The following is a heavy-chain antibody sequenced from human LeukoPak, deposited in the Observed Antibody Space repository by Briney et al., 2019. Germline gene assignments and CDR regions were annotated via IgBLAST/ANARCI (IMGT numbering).Heavy chain of an antibody. Sequence: GESLKISCKGSGYSFTSYWSGWVRQMPGKGLEWMGIIYPADSDTRYSPSFQGQVTISADKSISTAHLQWSSLEASDTAMYYCARSNGYNYGYDWGQGTLVTVSS. V-gene: IGHV5-51*01. CDR2: IYPADSDT. J-gene: IGHJ4*02. D-gene: IGHD5-18*01. CDR1: GYSFTSYW. CDR3: ARSNGYNYGYD.